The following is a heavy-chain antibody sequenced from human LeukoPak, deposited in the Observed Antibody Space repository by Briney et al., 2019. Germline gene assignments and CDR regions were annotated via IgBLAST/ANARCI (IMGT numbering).Heavy chain of an antibody. J-gene: IGHJ4*02. D-gene: IGHD5-12*01. CDR1: GFTFSDYY. Sequence: GGSLRLSCAASGFTFSDYYMSWIRQAPGRGLGWVSYISSSGSTIYYADSVKGRFTISRDHAKNSLYLQMKRQRAEDTAVYYCARDGNGATIDYWGQGTLVTVSS. V-gene: IGHV3-11*01. CDR2: ISSSGSTI. CDR3: ARDGNGATIDY.